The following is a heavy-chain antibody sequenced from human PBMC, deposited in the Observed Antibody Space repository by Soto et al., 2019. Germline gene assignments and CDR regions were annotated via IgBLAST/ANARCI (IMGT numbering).Heavy chain of an antibody. D-gene: IGHD6-19*01. CDR1: GFTVSSNY. CDR3: ARDGYSSGWDYIDY. CDR2: IYSGGST. J-gene: IGHJ4*02. V-gene: IGHV3-66*01. Sequence: EVQLVESGGGLVQPGGSLRLSCAASGFTVSSNYMSWVRQAPGKGLEWVSVIYSGGSTYYADSVKGRFTISRDNSKNTXYLXXNSLRAEDTAVYYCARDGYSSGWDYIDYWGQGTLVTVSS.